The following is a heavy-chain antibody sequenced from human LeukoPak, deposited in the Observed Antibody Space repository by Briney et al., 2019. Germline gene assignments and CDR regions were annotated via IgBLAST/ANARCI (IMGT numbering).Heavy chain of an antibody. CDR2: ILPLLGRA. CDR3: ARSTVISAWYDY. D-gene: IGHD6-19*01. Sequence: VASVKVSCKASGGTFSSYGVSWVRQAPEQGLEWMGSILPLLGRANYAQKFQGRVTITADKSTSIAYMELNSLRSEDTALYYCARSTVISAWYDYWGQGTLVTVSS. CDR1: GGTFSSYG. J-gene: IGHJ4*02. V-gene: IGHV1-69*04.